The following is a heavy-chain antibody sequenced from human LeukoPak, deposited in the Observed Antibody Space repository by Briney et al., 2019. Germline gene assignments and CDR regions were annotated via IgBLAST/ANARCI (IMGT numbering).Heavy chain of an antibody. V-gene: IGHV1-18*01. CDR1: GYTFTIYG. CDR3: ARFNLNAGGYDPNDDY. Sequence: ASVKVSRKASGYTFTIYGISWVRQAPGQGLEWMGWISAYNDNTNYAQKLQGRVTMTTDTSTSTAYMELRSLRSDDTAVYYCARFNLNAGGYDPNDDYWGQGTLVTVSS. CDR2: ISAYNDNT. D-gene: IGHD5-12*01. J-gene: IGHJ4*02.